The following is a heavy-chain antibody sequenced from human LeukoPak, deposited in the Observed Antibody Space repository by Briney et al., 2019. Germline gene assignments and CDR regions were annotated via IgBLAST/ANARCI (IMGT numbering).Heavy chain of an antibody. D-gene: IGHD3-10*01. Sequence: GGSLRLSCAASGFTFSSYALHWVRQAPGKGLEGVGGISYDGINKYGDSVKGRFTISRDNSKNALYLQMNSLRVEDTAVYYCATSRSVAFGELNWGQGTLVTVSA. V-gene: IGHV3-30-3*01. CDR3: ATSRSVAFGELN. CDR2: ISYDGINK. CDR1: GFTFSSYA. J-gene: IGHJ4*02.